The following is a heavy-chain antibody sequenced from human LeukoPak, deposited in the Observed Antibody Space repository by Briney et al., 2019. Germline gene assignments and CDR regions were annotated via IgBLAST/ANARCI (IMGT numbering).Heavy chain of an antibody. Sequence: ASVKVSCKASGYTFTGYYMHWVRQAPGQGLEWIGWINPNSGGTNYAQKFQGRVTMTRDKSISTAYMELNRLRSDDTAVYYCARDRDYGSGIFDYWGQGTLVTVSS. CDR1: GYTFTGYY. J-gene: IGHJ4*02. CDR3: ARDRDYGSGIFDY. V-gene: IGHV1-2*02. D-gene: IGHD3-10*01. CDR2: INPNSGGT.